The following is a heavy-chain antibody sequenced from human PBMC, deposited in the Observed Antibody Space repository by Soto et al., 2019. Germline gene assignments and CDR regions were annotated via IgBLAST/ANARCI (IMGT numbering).Heavy chain of an antibody. V-gene: IGHV1-3*01. CDR1: GYTFTSYA. CDR2: INAGNGNT. D-gene: IGHD5-12*01. CDR3: ARVYGGYVAFDY. Sequence: ASVKVSCKASGYTFTSYAMHWVRQAPGQRLEWMGWINAGNGNTKYSQKFQGRVTITRDTSASTAYMELSSLRSEDTAAYYCARVYGGYVAFDYWGQGTLVTVSS. J-gene: IGHJ4*02.